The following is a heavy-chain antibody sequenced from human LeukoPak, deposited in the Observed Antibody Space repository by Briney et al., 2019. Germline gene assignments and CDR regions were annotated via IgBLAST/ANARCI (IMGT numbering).Heavy chain of an antibody. Sequence: GGALRLSCAASGVTFSSYEMNWVRQAPGKGLEGGSYISSSGSTIYYADSVKGRFTIFRDNAKNSLYLQMHRLRAEDTAVYYCARGRKGLERRPFVYWGEGPLVRVSS. J-gene: IGHJ4*02. V-gene: IGHV3-48*03. D-gene: IGHD1-1*01. CDR3: ARGRKGLERRPFVY. CDR2: ISSSGSTI. CDR1: GVTFSSYE.